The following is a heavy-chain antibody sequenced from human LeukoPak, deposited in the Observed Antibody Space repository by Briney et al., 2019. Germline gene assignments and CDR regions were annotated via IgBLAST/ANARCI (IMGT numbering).Heavy chain of an antibody. CDR2: INSEGSST. V-gene: IGHV3-74*01. D-gene: IGHD6-19*01. CDR3: ARESSGWYEDFDY. Sequence: GGSLRLSCAASGFAFSSYWMHWVRQAPGKGLAWVSRINSEGSSTSYADSVKGRFTISRDNAKNTLYLQMNSLRAEDTAVYYCARESSGWYEDFDYWGQGTLVTVSS. J-gene: IGHJ4*02. CDR1: GFAFSSYW.